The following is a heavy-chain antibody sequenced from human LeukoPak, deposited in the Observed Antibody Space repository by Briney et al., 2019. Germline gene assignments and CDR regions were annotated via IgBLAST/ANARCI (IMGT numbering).Heavy chain of an antibody. CDR1: GGSISSGGYY. J-gene: IGHJ4*02. Sequence: SQTLSLTCTVSGGSISSGGYYWSWIRQHPGKGLEWIGYIYYSGSTYYNPSLKSRVTISVDTSKNQSSLKLSSVPPADTAVYYLAKFSAYKILPGWPNSFDYSGQGTLVTASP. CDR2: IYYSGST. CDR3: AKFSAYKILPGWPNSFDY. V-gene: IGHV4-31*03. D-gene: IGHD3-9*01.